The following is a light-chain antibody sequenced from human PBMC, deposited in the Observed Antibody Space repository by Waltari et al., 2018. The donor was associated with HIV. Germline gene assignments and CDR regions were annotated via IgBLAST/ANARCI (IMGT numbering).Light chain of an antibody. CDR1: KLGDNY. V-gene: IGLV3-1*01. J-gene: IGLJ2*01. CDR3: QVWDSTTVI. Sequence: SFELTQPPSVSVSPGQTASITCSGEKLGDNYACWYQQKPGQSPVMVIYQDKRRPSGIPVRFSASNSGNTATLTISVTQALDEADYYCQVWDSTTVIFGGGTRLTVL. CDR2: QDK.